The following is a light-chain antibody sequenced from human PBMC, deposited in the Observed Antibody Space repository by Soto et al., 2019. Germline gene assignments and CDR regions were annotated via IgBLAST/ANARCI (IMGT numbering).Light chain of an antibody. J-gene: IGLJ2*01. CDR3: CSYAVRSTSHVV. CDR1: SSDVGSYNL. Sequence: QYALTQPSSVSGSPGQSITISCTGTSSDVGSYNLVSWYQQHTGKAPKLMIYEGSKRPSGVSNRFSCSKSGNTASLPIAGGQAEDEADYYCCSYAVRSTSHVVFGGGTKLTVL. V-gene: IGLV2-23*01. CDR2: EGS.